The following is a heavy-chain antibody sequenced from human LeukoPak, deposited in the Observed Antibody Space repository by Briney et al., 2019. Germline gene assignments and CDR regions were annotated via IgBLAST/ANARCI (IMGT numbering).Heavy chain of an antibody. CDR3: ARVGAIAAATTRDAFDI. CDR2: IKQDGSEK. CDR1: GFTFSSYW. D-gene: IGHD6-13*01. V-gene: IGHV3-7*01. Sequence: GGSLRLSCAASGFTFSSYWMSWVRQAPGKGLEWVANIKQDGSEKYYVDSVKGRFTISRDNAKNSLYLQMNSLRAEDTAVYYCARVGAIAAATTRDAFDIWGQGTMVTVSS. J-gene: IGHJ3*02.